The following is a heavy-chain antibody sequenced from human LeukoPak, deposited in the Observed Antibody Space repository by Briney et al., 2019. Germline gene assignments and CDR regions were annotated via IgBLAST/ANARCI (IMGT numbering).Heavy chain of an antibody. D-gene: IGHD3-3*01. CDR3: AKQEGGDYDFWSGYYPNHFDY. Sequence: PGGSLRLSCAASGFTFSRYWMTWVRQAPGKGLEWVSAISGSGGSTYYADSVKGRFTISRDNSKNTLYLQMNSLRAEDTAVYYCAKQEGGDYDFWSGYYPNHFDYWGQGTLVTVSS. CDR2: ISGSGGST. CDR1: GFTFSRYW. J-gene: IGHJ4*02. V-gene: IGHV3-23*01.